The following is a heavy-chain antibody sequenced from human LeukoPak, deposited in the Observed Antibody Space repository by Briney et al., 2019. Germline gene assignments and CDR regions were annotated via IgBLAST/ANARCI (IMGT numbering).Heavy chain of an antibody. D-gene: IGHD3-22*01. V-gene: IGHV4-34*01. CDR2: INHSGST. CDR3: ARGRYYYDSSGYAY. J-gene: IGHJ4*02. CDR1: GGSFSGYY. Sequence: SETLSLTCAVYGGSFSGYYWSWIRQPPGKGLEWIGEINHSGSTNYNPSLKSRVTISVDTSKNQFSLKLSSVTAADTAVYYCARGRYYYDSSGYAYWGQGTRVTVSS.